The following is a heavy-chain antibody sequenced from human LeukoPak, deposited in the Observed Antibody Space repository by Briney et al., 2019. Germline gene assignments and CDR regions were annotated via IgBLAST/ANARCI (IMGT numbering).Heavy chain of an antibody. CDR2: ISGSGGST. J-gene: IGHJ4*02. Sequence: GGSLRLSCAASGFTFSSYAMSWVRQAPGKGLGWVSAISGSGGSTYSADSVKGRFTISRDNSKNTLYLQMNSLRAEDTAVYYCAKDLSGLVIIVLDYWGQGTLVTVSS. V-gene: IGHV3-23*01. CDR1: GFTFSSYA. D-gene: IGHD3/OR15-3a*01. CDR3: AKDLSGLVIIVLDY.